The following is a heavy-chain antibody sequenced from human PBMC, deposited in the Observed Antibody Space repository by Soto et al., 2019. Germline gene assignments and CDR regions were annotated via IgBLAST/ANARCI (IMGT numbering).Heavy chain of an antibody. Sequence: EVQLVESGEGLVKPGGSLRLSCAAFGFNFNSYAMHWVRQSPGKGLEWVAFISSGSDYLYYADSVKGRFTVSRDNAKSSLYLQMNSLTDDDTALYYCASEFCSGGSCYSRIFDYWGQGSLVTVSS. J-gene: IGHJ4*02. D-gene: IGHD2-15*01. CDR3: ASEFCSGGSCYSRIFDY. CDR1: GFNFNSYA. V-gene: IGHV3-21*02. CDR2: ISSGSDYL.